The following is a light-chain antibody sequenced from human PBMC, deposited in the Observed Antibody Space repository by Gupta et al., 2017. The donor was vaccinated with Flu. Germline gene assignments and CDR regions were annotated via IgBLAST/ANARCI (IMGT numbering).Light chain of an antibody. Sequence: QSVLPQPPSVSPAQGKKVTISCSGSSSNIGNNYVSWYQQLPGTAPKLLIYENNKRPSGIPDRFSGSKSGTSATLGITGLQTGDEADYYCGTWDSSLSAGVFGGGTKLTVL. CDR1: SSNIGNNY. CDR2: ENN. V-gene: IGLV1-51*02. CDR3: GTWDSSLSAGV. J-gene: IGLJ2*01.